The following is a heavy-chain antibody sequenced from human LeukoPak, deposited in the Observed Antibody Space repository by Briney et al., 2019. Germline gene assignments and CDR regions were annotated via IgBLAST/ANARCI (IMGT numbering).Heavy chain of an antibody. CDR1: GGSISSYY. CDR3: ARHYGWLQPGGGYFDY. D-gene: IGHD5-24*01. J-gene: IGHJ4*02. V-gene: IGHV4-59*08. Sequence: SETLSLTCTVSGGSISSYYWSWIRQPSGKGLEWIGYIYYSGSTNYNPSLKSRVTISVDTSKNQFSLKLSSVTAADTAVYYCARHYGWLQPGGGYFDYWGQGTLVTVSS. CDR2: IYYSGST.